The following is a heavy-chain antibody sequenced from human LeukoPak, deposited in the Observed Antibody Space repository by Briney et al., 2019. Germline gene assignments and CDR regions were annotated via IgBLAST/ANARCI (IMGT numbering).Heavy chain of an antibody. CDR3: ATRGTL. V-gene: IGHV3-23*01. CDR2: ISSSGSST. Sequence: GGSLRLSCATSGFSFSNYAMSWVRQAPGKGLDSISGISSSGSSTYYADSVKGRFTISRDNSKNTLFLQMNSLRAEDTAVYYCATRGTLWGQGTLVTVSS. D-gene: IGHD1-14*01. J-gene: IGHJ4*02. CDR1: GFSFSNYA.